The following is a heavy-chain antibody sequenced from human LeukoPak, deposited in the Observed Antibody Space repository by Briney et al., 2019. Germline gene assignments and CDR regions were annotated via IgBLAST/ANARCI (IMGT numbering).Heavy chain of an antibody. Sequence: GESLKISCAASGFTFSDYYMSWIRQAPGKGLEWVSYISSSGSTIYYADSVKGRFTISRDNAKNSLYLQMNSLRAEDTAVYYCARAGLRTYYDSSGYYGDYWGQGTLVTVSS. CDR3: ARAGLRTYYDSSGYYGDY. CDR2: ISSSGSTI. V-gene: IGHV3-11*04. D-gene: IGHD3-22*01. CDR1: GFTFSDYY. J-gene: IGHJ4*02.